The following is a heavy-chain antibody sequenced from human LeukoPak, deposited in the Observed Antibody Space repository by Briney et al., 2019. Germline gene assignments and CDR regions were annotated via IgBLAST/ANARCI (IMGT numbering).Heavy chain of an antibody. CDR3: ARVRRESSGYPNYSDY. CDR2: IYYNGDS. CDR1: GDSISSDYYY. D-gene: IGHD3-22*01. J-gene: IGHJ4*02. Sequence: SETLSLTCTVSGDSISSDYYYWSWIRQPPGKGLEWIGYIYYNGDSYYNPSLKSRVAISVDTSKNQFSLKLSSVTAADTAVYFCARVRRESSGYPNYSDYWGQGTLVTVSS. V-gene: IGHV4-30-4*02.